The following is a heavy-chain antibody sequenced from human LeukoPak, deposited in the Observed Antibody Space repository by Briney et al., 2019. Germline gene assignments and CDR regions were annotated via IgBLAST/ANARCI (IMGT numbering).Heavy chain of an antibody. Sequence: GGSLRLSCAASGFTFSAYTVSWVRQAPGKGLEWVSSITSSGAHMYYADSVKGRFTVSRDNAKNSLYLQMNSLRAEDTAVYYCARIIGSGGSGSYYYLDYGGQGTLVTVSS. CDR3: ARIIGSGGSGSYYYLDY. CDR2: ITSSGAHM. D-gene: IGHD3-10*01. J-gene: IGHJ4*02. CDR1: GFTFSAYT. V-gene: IGHV3-21*01.